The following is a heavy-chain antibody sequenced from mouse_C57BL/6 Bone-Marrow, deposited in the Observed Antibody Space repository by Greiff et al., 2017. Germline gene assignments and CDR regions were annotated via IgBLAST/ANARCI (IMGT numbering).Heavy chain of an antibody. J-gene: IGHJ2*01. V-gene: IGHV1-55*01. CDR3: ARIYYDYDRDY. CDR2: IYPGSGST. CDR1: GYTFTSYW. D-gene: IGHD2-4*01. Sequence: VQLQQPGAELVKPGASVKMSCKASGYTFTSYWITWVKQRPGQGLEWIGDIYPGSGSTNYNEKFKSKATLTVDTASSTAYMQLSSLTSEDSAVYYCARIYYDYDRDYWGQGTTLTGSS.